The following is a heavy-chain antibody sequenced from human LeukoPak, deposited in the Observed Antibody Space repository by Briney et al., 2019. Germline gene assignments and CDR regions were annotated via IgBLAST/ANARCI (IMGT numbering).Heavy chain of an antibody. J-gene: IGHJ4*02. D-gene: IGHD2-21*02. V-gene: IGHV3-15*01. Sequence: PGGSLRLSCAVSGSTFANAWMSWVRQAPGKGLEWVGHIKRKIDGGTTDYAAPVKRRFSISRDDSKKTLYLQMNSLKTEDTAVYYCTTETLVTSIRFYWGQGTLVTVSS. CDR3: TTETLVTSIRFY. CDR2: IKRKIDGGTT. CDR1: GSTFANAW.